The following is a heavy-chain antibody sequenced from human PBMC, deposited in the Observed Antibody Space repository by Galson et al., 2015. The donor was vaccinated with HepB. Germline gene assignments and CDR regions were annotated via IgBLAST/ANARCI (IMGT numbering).Heavy chain of an antibody. CDR3: ARDRLPAAIGENYYYYGMDV. CDR2: IWYDGSNK. J-gene: IGHJ6*02. Sequence: SLRLSCAASGFTFSSCGMHWVRQAPGKGLEWVAVIWYDGSNKYYADSVKGRFTISRDNSKNTLYLQMNSLRAEDTAVYYCARDRLPAAIGENYYYYGMDVWGQGTTVTVSS. V-gene: IGHV3-33*01. D-gene: IGHD2-2*02. CDR1: GFTFSSCG.